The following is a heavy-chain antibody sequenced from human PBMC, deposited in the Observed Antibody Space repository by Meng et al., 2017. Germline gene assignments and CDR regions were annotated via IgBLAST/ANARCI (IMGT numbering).Heavy chain of an antibody. CDR2: IYYSGST. CDR1: GGSISSYY. Sequence: VQLEDAGPGLVMPSETLSLTCTVSGGSISSYYWSWVRQPPGKGLEWIGYIYYSGSTNYNPSLKSRVTISVDTSKNQFSLKLSSVTAADTAVYYCARGGMVGPLNWGQGTLVTVSS. CDR3: ARGGMVGPLN. D-gene: IGHD1-26*01. V-gene: IGHV4-59*01. J-gene: IGHJ4*02.